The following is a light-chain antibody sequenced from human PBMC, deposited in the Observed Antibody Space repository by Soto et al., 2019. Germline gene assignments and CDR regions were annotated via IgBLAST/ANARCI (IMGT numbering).Light chain of an antibody. CDR1: QSVSSN. Sequence: EIVMTQSPATLSVSPGERATLSCRASQSVSSNLAWYQQKPGQAPRLLIYGASTRATGIPARFSGSGSGTEVTLTISSLQSEDFAVYYCQQYNNSPRTCGQGTKVEIK. CDR3: QQYNNSPRT. V-gene: IGKV3-15*01. CDR2: GAS. J-gene: IGKJ1*01.